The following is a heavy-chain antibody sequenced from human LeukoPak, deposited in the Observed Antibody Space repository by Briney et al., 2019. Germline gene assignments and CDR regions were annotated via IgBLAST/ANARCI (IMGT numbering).Heavy chain of an antibody. CDR2: IKEDGSDK. CDR1: GFIFSNYW. J-gene: IGHJ4*02. V-gene: IGHV3-7*01. D-gene: IGHD5-18*01. CDR3: ARDAGYGYDRFDY. Sequence: GGSLRLSCEASGFIFSNYWMAWVRQAPGKGLEWVADIKEDGSDKNYVDSMKGRFTISRDNAKNSLYLQMNSLRVEDTAVYYCARDAGYGYDRFDYWGQGTQVTVSS.